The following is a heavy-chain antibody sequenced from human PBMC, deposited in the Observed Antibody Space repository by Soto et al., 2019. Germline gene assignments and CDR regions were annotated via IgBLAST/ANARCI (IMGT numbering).Heavy chain of an antibody. CDR3: ARRWGRTFDY. V-gene: IGHV4-30-4*01. CDR2: IYYSGST. Sequence: PSETLSLTCTVSGGSLSSGDYYWSWIRQPPGKGLEWIGYIYYSGSTYYNPSLKSRVTISVDTSKNQFSLKLSSVTAADTAVYYCARRWGRTFDYWGQGTLDTVSS. CDR1: GGSLSSGDYY. D-gene: IGHD7-27*01. J-gene: IGHJ4*02.